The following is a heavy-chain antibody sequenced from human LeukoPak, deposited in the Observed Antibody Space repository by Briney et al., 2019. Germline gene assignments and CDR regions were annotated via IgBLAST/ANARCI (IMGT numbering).Heavy chain of an antibody. V-gene: IGHV4-34*01. CDR3: ASSPRLAFDP. CDR1: GGSFSGYY. CDR2: INHSGST. J-gene: IGHJ5*02. Sequence: SETLSLTCAVYGGSFSGYYWSWVRQPPGKGLEWIGEINHSGSTNYNPSLKSRGTISVDTSKHQFSLKLSSVTAADTAVYYCASSPRLAFDPWGQGTLVTVSS.